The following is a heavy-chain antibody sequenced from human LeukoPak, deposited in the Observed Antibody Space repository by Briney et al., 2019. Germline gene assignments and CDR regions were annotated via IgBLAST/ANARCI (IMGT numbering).Heavy chain of an antibody. CDR3: ARENSRGRFDY. CDR2: TYYRSKWYN. CDR1: GDSVSSNSAA. D-gene: IGHD6-19*01. V-gene: IGHV6-1*01. J-gene: IGHJ4*02. Sequence: SQTLSLTCGISGDSVSSNSAAWNWIRQSASRGLEWLGRTYYRSKWYNNYAVSVKSRITINPDSSKNQVSLQLNSVTPEDTAMYYCARENSRGRFDYWGQGTLVTVSS.